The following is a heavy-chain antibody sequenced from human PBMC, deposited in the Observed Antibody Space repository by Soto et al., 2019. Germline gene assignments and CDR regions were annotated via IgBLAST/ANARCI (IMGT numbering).Heavy chain of an antibody. V-gene: IGHV1-69*13. Sequence: SVKVSCKASGGTFSSYAISWVRQAPGQGLEWMGGIIPIFGTANYAQKFQGRVTITADESTSTAYMELSSLRSEETAVYYCARDKYYEFWSCYPSQHDLYYYYGMDVWGQGTTVTVAS. J-gene: IGHJ6*02. CDR2: IIPIFGTA. D-gene: IGHD3-3*01. CDR3: ARDKYYEFWSCYPSQHDLYYYYGMDV. CDR1: GGTFSSYA.